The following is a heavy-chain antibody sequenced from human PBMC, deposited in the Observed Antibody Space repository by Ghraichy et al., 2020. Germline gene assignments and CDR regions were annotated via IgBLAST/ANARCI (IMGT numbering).Heavy chain of an antibody. D-gene: IGHD6-13*01. CDR2: IKQDGSEK. J-gene: IGHJ6*02. CDR1: GFTFSSYW. V-gene: IGHV3-7*01. Sequence: GSLRLSCAASGFTFSSYWMSWVRQAPGKGLEWVANIKQDGSEKYYVDSVKGRFTISRDNAKNSLYLQMNSLRAEDTAVYYCARDLISSWYYYGMDVWGQGTTVTVSS. CDR3: ARDLISSWYYYGMDV.